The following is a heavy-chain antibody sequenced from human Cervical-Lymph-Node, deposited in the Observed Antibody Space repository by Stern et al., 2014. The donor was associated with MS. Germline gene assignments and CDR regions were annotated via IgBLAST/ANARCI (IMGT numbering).Heavy chain of an antibody. CDR2: ISYDGNQK. V-gene: IGHV3-30*03. Sequence: DQLVESGGAVVQPGRSLRLSCAASGFTFSSYCMHWVRQAPGKGLEWVTVISYDGNQKYYAASVKGRFTISRDNSKNTLHLQMNSVTPDDTAIYYCARDYEDTSMLFDHWGQGTLVTVSS. D-gene: IGHD2-8*01. CDR1: GFTFSSYC. J-gene: IGHJ4*02. CDR3: ARDYEDTSMLFDH.